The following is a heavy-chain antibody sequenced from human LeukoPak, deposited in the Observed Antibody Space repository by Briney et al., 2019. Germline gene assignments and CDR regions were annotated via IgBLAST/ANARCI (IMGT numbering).Heavy chain of an antibody. CDR1: GFTFSSYA. J-gene: IGHJ6*02. V-gene: IGHV3-30-3*01. CDR2: ISYDGSNK. CDR3: ARKWYYYDSSGPEYGMDV. Sequence: GGSLRLSCAASGFTFSSYAVHWVRQAPGKGLEWVAVISYDGSNKYYADSVKGRFTISRDNSKNTLYLQMNSLRAEDTAVYYCARKWYYYDSSGPEYGMDVWGQGTTVTVSS. D-gene: IGHD3-22*01.